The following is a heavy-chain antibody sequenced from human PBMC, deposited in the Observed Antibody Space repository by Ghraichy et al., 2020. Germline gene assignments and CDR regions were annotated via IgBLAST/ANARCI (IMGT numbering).Heavy chain of an antibody. CDR2: IIPIFGTA. Sequence: SVKVSCKASGGTFSSYAISWVRQAPGQGLEWMGGIIPIFGTANYAQKFQGRVTITADESTSTAYMELSSLSSEDTAVYYCARDLTIFGVVITGGYYYYGMDVWGQGTTVTVSS. CDR3: ARDLTIFGVVITGGYYYYGMDV. CDR1: GGTFSSYA. J-gene: IGHJ6*02. D-gene: IGHD3-3*01. V-gene: IGHV1-69*13.